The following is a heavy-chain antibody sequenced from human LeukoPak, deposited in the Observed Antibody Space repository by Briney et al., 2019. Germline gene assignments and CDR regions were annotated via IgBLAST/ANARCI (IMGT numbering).Heavy chain of an antibody. J-gene: IGHJ1*01. Sequence: ASVKVSCKASGYTFTSYGLNWVRQAPGQGLEWMGWVNTNTGNPTYAQGFTGRFVFSLDTSVSTAYLQISSLKAEDTAVYYCARSVTPQYFQHWGQGTLVTVSS. CDR3: ARSVTPQYFQH. CDR2: VNTNTGNP. CDR1: GYTFTSYG. V-gene: IGHV7-4-1*02. D-gene: IGHD4-17*01.